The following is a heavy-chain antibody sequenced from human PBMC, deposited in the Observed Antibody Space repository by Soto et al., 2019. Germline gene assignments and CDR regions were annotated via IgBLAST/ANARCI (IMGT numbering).Heavy chain of an antibody. Sequence: PXGFLIPTVLPCGRTFSTYATTWVGKDPGRGLDWVSTRSGSGGSTYYAESVKGRCTISRDNAKDTLYLQMNSLRAEDTAVYSCAKIARRAVASLVPCYLDYWRQGTLVTVSS. CDR3: AKIARRAVASLVPCYLDY. CDR2: RSGSGGST. V-gene: IGHV3-23*01. J-gene: IGHJ4*03. CDR1: GRTFSTYA. D-gene: IGHD6-19*01.